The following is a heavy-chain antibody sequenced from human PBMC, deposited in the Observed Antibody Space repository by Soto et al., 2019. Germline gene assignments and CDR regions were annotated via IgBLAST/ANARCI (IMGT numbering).Heavy chain of an antibody. Sequence: GGSLRLSCAASGFTFSTYALHWVRQAPGKGLEWVATVTSDGSNKYHADSVEGRFTISRDDSKNTLYLQLNSVRAEDTAVYYCGSITLKTSVDTFDFWGQGTMVTVSS. D-gene: IGHD3-22*01. CDR2: VTSDGSNK. V-gene: IGHV3-30-3*01. J-gene: IGHJ3*01. CDR3: GSITLKTSVDTFDF. CDR1: GFTFSTYA.